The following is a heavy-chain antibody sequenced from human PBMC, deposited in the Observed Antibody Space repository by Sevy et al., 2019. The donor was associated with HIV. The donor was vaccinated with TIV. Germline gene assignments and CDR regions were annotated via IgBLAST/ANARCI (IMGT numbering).Heavy chain of an antibody. CDR1: GFTFSNYA. J-gene: IGHJ4*02. V-gene: IGHV3-23*01. CDR2: IFRGGDVT. D-gene: IGHD6-19*01. Sequence: GGSLRLSCSTSGFTFSNYAMNWVRQAPGKGLEWVSTIFRGGDVTYYADSVKGRFTISRDNSKNTLYLQMNSLRAEDTAVYYCAREDIRVAGIGYYFHSWGQGTLVTVSS. CDR3: AREDIRVAGIGYYFHS.